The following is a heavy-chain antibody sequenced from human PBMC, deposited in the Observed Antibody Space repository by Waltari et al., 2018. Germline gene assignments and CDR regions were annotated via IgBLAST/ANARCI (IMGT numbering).Heavy chain of an antibody. CDR2: IIPIFGTA. J-gene: IGHJ6*02. CDR3: ASGIAAAGVYYYYYGMDV. V-gene: IGHV1-69*08. Sequence: QVQLVQSGAEVKKPGSSVKVSCKASGGTFSSYAISWVRQAPGQGLEWMGRIIPIFGTATYAQKFLGRVTITADKSTSPAYMELSSLRSEDTAVYYCASGIAAAGVYYYYYGMDVWGQGTTVTVSS. CDR1: GGTFSSYA. D-gene: IGHD6-13*01.